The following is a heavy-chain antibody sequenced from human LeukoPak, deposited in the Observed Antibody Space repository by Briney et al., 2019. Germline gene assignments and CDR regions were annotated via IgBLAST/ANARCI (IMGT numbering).Heavy chain of an antibody. CDR1: GYTFTSYD. CDR3: ARGNVLLWFGELSHFDY. D-gene: IGHD3-10*01. V-gene: IGHV1-8*03. Sequence: ASVKVSCKASGYTFTSYDINWVRRATGQGLEWMGWMNPNSGNTGYAQKFQGRVTITRNTSISTAYMGLSSLRSEDTAVYYCARGNVLLWFGELSHFDYWGQGTLVTVSS. J-gene: IGHJ4*02. CDR2: MNPNSGNT.